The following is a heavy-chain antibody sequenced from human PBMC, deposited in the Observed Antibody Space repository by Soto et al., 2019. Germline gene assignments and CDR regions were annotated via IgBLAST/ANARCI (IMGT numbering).Heavy chain of an antibody. D-gene: IGHD2-8*01. CDR3: ARAPRRYCTSLSCRGLYGLDV. V-gene: IGHV3-30-3*01. CDR2: ISFDGNIK. J-gene: IGHJ6*02. CDR1: GFTFSDYA. Sequence: QVQLVESGGGVVQPGRSLRLSCAASGFTFSDYAMHWVRHVPGQGLEWVAVISFDGNIKYDADSVKGRFTISRDNSKNTLFLQMDSLKGEDTAVYSCARAPRRYCTSLSCRGLYGLDVWGQGTAVTVSS.